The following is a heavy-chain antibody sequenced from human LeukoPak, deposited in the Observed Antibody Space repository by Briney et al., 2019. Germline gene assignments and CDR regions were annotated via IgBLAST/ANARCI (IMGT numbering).Heavy chain of an antibody. CDR2: IRYDGSDK. Sequence: PGGSLRLSCAASGFIFSSYGMHWVRQAPGKGLEWVTFIRYDGSDKYYADSVNGRFAISRDNSKNTVYLQMNSLRAEDTAVYYCAKKDIVVVMTGYFDYWGQGTLVTVSS. J-gene: IGHJ4*02. CDR1: GFIFSSYG. CDR3: AKKDIVVVMTGYFDY. D-gene: IGHD2-15*01. V-gene: IGHV3-30*02.